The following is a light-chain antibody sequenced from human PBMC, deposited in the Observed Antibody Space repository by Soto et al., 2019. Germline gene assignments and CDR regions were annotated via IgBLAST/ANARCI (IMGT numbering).Light chain of an antibody. CDR2: EVS. CDR1: SSDVGGHKY. Sequence: SALTQPPSASGSLGHSVTISCTGTSSDVGGHKYVSWYQHHPGKAPKLMIYEVSNRPSGVSNRFSGSKSGNTASLTISGLQAEDEADYYCSSFRSGSTLYVFGTGTKVTVL. CDR3: SSFRSGSTLYV. V-gene: IGLV2-14*01. J-gene: IGLJ1*01.